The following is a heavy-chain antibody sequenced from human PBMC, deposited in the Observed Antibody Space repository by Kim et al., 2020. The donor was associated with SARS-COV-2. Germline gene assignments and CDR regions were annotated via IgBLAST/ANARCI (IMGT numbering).Heavy chain of an antibody. CDR2: INHSGST. J-gene: IGHJ4*02. V-gene: IGHV4-34*01. CDR1: GGSFSGYY. CDR3: ARGRGATFDY. Sequence: SETLSLTCAVYGGSFSGYYWSWIRQPPGKGLEWIGEINHSGSTNYNPSLKSRVTISVDTSKNQFSLKLSSVTAADTAVYYCARGRGATFDYWGQGTLVTVSS. D-gene: IGHD5-12*01.